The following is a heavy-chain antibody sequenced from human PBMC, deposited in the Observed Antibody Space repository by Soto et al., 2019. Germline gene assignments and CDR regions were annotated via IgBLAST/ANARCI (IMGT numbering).Heavy chain of an antibody. Sequence: QVQLVESGGGVVQPGRSLRLSCAASGFSLSSSAMHWVRQAPGKGLEWVAGISYDGGSKYYADSVKGRFTISRYNSKNTLYLQMNSLRGEDTAVYYCARDPPADSGDPPFDYWGQGTLVTVSS. D-gene: IGHD4-17*01. J-gene: IGHJ4*02. CDR1: GFSLSSSA. V-gene: IGHV3-30-3*01. CDR3: ARDPPADSGDPPFDY. CDR2: ISYDGGSK.